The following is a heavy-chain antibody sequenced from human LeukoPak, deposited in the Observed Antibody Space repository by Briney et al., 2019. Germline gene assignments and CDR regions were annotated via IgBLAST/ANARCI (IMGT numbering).Heavy chain of an antibody. CDR3: ARIKTVPFYYYYYGMNV. J-gene: IGHJ6*02. CDR1: GFTVSSNY. CDR2: IYSGDST. D-gene: IGHD3-10*01. Sequence: QPGGSLRLSCAASGFTVSSNYMSWVRQAPGKGLEWVSVIYSGDSTYYADSVKGRFTISRDNSKNTLYLQMNSLRAEDTAVYYCARIKTVPFYYYYYGMNVWGQGTTVTVSS. V-gene: IGHV3-53*01.